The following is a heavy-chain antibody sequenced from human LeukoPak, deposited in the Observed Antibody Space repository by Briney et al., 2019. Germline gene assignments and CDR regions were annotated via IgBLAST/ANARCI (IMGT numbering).Heavy chain of an antibody. Sequence: SETLSLTCTVSGGSISSYYWSWIRQPPGKGLEWIGDIYYSGSTNYNPSLKSRVTISVDTSKNQFSLKLRSVTAADTAVYYCARQQHYDSSGYYDYWGQGILVTVSS. J-gene: IGHJ4*02. CDR3: ARQQHYDSSGYYDY. CDR1: GGSISSYY. CDR2: IYYSGST. V-gene: IGHV4-59*08. D-gene: IGHD3-22*01.